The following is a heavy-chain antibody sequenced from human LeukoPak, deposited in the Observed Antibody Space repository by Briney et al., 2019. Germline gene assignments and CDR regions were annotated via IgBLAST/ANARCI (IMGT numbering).Heavy chain of an antibody. CDR3: ARELATYYYDSSGYGPFDP. D-gene: IGHD3-22*01. V-gene: IGHV4-30-2*01. J-gene: IGHJ5*02. CDR1: GGSISSGGYS. CDR2: IYHSGST. Sequence: NPSETLPLTCAVSGGSISSGGYSWSWVRQPPGEGLEWVGYIYHSGSTYYNPSLQSRVTISLDRSKNQFSLKLSSMTAADTAVYYCARELATYYYDSSGYGPFDPWGQGTLVTVSS.